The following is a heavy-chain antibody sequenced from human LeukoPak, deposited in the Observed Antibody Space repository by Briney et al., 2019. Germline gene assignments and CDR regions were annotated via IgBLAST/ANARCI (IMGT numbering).Heavy chain of an antibody. V-gene: IGHV3-53*01. CDR1: GFTFSDSD. CDR2: SYSEEWVAISYSGGTS. Sequence: GGSLRLSCAASGFTFSDSDIHWVRQASGKGLEWVAISYSEEWVAISYSGGTSQYAESVKGRFTISRDNSRNTLSLQMKSLRAEDTALYYCARVWELSFDHWGQGTLVTVSS. J-gene: IGHJ4*02. CDR3: ARVWELSFDH. D-gene: IGHD1-26*01.